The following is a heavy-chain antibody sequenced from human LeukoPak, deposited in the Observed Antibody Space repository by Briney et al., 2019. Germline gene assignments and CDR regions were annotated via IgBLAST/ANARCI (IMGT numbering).Heavy chain of an antibody. Sequence: GGSLRLSCAASGFTFSSYGMHWVRQAPGKGLEWVAHMNQGGSETTNVDSVKGRFTISRDDAKSLVFLQMNSLRVEDTAVYYCARDGVAGGFDYWGQGILVTVSS. D-gene: IGHD6-19*01. CDR3: ARDGVAGGFDY. V-gene: IGHV3-7*01. J-gene: IGHJ4*02. CDR2: MNQGGSET. CDR1: GFTFSSYG.